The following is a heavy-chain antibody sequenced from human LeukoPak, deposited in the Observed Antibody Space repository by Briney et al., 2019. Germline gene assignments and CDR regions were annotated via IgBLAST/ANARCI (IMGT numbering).Heavy chain of an antibody. CDR3: ARQISDYYYYYMDV. V-gene: IGHV4-39*01. J-gene: IGHJ6*03. Sequence: SETLSLTCTVSGGSIGSSNYYWGWIRQPPGKGLEWIGTIYYSGTTYYNPSLKSRVTISEDTSKNQFSLTLRSVTAADTAVYYCARQISDYYYYYMDVWGKGTTVTVSS. CDR1: GGSIGSSNYY. D-gene: IGHD3-10*01. CDR2: IYYSGTT.